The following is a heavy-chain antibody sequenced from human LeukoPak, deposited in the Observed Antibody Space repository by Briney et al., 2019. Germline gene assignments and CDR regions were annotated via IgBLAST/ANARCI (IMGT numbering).Heavy chain of an antibody. CDR3: ARAPSRYDVLTGYYGGWFDS. J-gene: IGHJ5*01. CDR1: GGSFSGYY. Sequence: SKTLSLTCAVYGGSFSGYYWSWIRQPPGKGLEWIGEINHSGSSNYNPSLKSRVTISVDTSKNQFSLKLSSVTAADMAVYYCARAPSRYDVLTGYYGGWFDSWGQGTLVTVSS. CDR2: INHSGSS. V-gene: IGHV4-34*01. D-gene: IGHD3-9*01.